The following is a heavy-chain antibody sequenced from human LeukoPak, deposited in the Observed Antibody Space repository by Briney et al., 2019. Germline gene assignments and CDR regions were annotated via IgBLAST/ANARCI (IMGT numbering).Heavy chain of an antibody. Sequence: GGSLRLSCAASGFTFSGYAMSWVRQAPGKGLEWVSIIIGSGGSTYYADSVKGRFTISRDNSKNTLYLQMNSLRAEDTAVYYCAKGLSDYYGSGSYYLLFDYWGQGTLVTVSS. CDR3: AKGLSDYYGSGSYYLLFDY. D-gene: IGHD3-10*01. V-gene: IGHV3-23*01. J-gene: IGHJ4*02. CDR1: GFTFSGYA. CDR2: IIGSGGST.